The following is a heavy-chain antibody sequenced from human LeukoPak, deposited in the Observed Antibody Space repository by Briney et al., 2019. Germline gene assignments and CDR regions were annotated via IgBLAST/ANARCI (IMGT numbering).Heavy chain of an antibody. V-gene: IGHV1-69*05. CDR3: ARSVVPAAISAFDI. D-gene: IGHD2-2*02. CDR2: IIPIFGTA. CDR1: GGTLSSYA. J-gene: IGHJ3*02. Sequence: GASVKVSCKASGGTLSSYAISWVRQAPGQGLEWMGGIIPIFGTANYAQKFQGRVTITTDESTSTAYMELSSLRSEDTAVYYCARSVVPAAISAFDIWGQGTMVTVSS.